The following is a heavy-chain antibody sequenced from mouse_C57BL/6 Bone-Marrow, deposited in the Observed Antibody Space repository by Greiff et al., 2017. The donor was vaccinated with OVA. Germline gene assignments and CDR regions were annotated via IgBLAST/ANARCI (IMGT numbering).Heavy chain of an antibody. CDR2: IYPGSGST. D-gene: IGHD2-4*01. V-gene: IGHV1-80*01. Sequence: VQLQQSGAELVKPGASVKISCKASGYAFSSYWMNWVKQRPGKGLEWIGQIYPGSGSTYYNEKFKGKATLTVDKSSSTAYMLLSSLTSEDSAVYFCAREGIYYDYDFDYWGQGTTLTVSS. J-gene: IGHJ2*01. CDR1: GYAFSSYW. CDR3: AREGIYYDYDFDY.